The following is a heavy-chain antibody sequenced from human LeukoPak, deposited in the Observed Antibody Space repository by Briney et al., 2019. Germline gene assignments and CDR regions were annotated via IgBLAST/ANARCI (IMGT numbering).Heavy chain of an antibody. J-gene: IGHJ6*02. Sequence: ASVKVSCKASVYTFTSYDINWVRQATGQGLEWMGWMNPNSGNTGYAQKFQGRVTMTRNTSISTDYMELSSLRSEDTAVYYCARAYSSSWPINYYYYYGMDVWGQGTTVTVSS. CDR2: MNPNSGNT. CDR1: VYTFTSYD. D-gene: IGHD6-13*01. CDR3: ARAYSSSWPINYYYYYGMDV. V-gene: IGHV1-8*01.